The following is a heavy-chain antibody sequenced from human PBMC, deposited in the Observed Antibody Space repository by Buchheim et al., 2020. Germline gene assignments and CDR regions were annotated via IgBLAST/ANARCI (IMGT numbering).Heavy chain of an antibody. CDR1: GFTFSSYG. CDR3: ARYRRDWSPWDGMDV. D-gene: IGHD3-9*01. Sequence: QVQLVESGGGLVKPGGSLRLSCAASGFTFSSYGMHWVRQAPGKGLEWVAVIWYDGSNKYYADSVKGRFTISRDNSKNTLYLQMNSLRAEDTAVYYCARYRRDWSPWDGMDVWGQGTT. J-gene: IGHJ6*02. CDR2: IWYDGSNK. V-gene: IGHV3-33*01.